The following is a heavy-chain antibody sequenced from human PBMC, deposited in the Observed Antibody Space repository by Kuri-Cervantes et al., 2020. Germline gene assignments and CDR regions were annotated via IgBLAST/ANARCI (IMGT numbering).Heavy chain of an antibody. Sequence: ASVKVSCKASGYTFTSYAMNWVRQAPGQGPEWMGWINTNTGNPTYAQGFTGRFVFSLDTSVSTAYLQISSLKAEDTAVYYLARAVTLHVPYSYGSYYFDYWGQGTLVTVSS. CDR3: ARAVTLHVPYSYGSYYFDY. CDR2: INTNTGNP. V-gene: IGHV7-4-1*02. CDR1: GYTFTSYA. J-gene: IGHJ4*02. D-gene: IGHD5-18*01.